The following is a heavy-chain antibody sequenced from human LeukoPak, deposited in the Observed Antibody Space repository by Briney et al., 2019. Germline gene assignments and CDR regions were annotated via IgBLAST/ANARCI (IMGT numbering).Heavy chain of an antibody. V-gene: IGHV4-39*01. J-gene: IGHJ3*02. CDR3: ARRGSYDTFDI. Sequence: PSETLCLTCTVSGGSISSSGSYWGWIRQPPGKGLEWIGNIYYSGSTYYNPSLKSRVTISVDTSKNQFSLKLTSVTAADTAVFYCARRGSYDTFDICGDRTIVTVSS. CDR1: GGSISSSGSY. D-gene: IGHD1-26*01. CDR2: IYYSGST.